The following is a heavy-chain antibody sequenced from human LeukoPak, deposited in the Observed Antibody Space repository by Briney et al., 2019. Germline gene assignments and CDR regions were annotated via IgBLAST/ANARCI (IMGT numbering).Heavy chain of an antibody. V-gene: IGHV3-15*01. J-gene: IGHJ4*02. CDR2: TRSKTDGGTT. CDR3: RLVVTPQGLDS. CDR1: GFSFSSAW. Sequence: GGSLRLSCAASGFSFSSAWMNWVRQAPGKGLEWVGLTRSKTDGGTTDYAAPVRGRFTISRDDIQNTMYLQMNSLETEDTAVYYCRLVVTPQGLDSWGQGTLVTVSS. D-gene: IGHD3-22*01.